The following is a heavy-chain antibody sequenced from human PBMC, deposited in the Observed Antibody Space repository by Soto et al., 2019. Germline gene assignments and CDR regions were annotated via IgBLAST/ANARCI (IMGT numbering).Heavy chain of an antibody. V-gene: IGHV1-18*04. D-gene: IGHD7-27*01. CDR3: AREHWDYGMDV. CDR1: GYTFTSYG. Sequence: ASVKVSCKASGYTFTSYGISWVRQAPGQGLERMGWISAYNGNKNYAQKVQGRVTMTTDTSTSTAYMEVRNLGSDDTAVYYCAREHWDYGMDVWGQGTTVTVSS. J-gene: IGHJ6*02. CDR2: ISAYNGNK.